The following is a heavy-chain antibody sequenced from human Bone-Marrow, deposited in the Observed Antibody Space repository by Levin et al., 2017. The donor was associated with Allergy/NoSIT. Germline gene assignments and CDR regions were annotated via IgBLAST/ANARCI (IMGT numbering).Heavy chain of an antibody. CDR3: ARDLGSSFPAYGMDV. D-gene: IGHD2-15*01. CDR2: IRSSGATI. CDR1: GFTLREHY. Sequence: GESLKISCEASGFTLREHYMNWIRQAPGKGLEWLAFIRSSGATIYHADSVKGRFTISRDTAKNSLYLQMHSLRADDTAVYYCARDLGSSFPAYGMDVWGQGATVTVS. J-gene: IGHJ6*02. V-gene: IGHV3-11*01.